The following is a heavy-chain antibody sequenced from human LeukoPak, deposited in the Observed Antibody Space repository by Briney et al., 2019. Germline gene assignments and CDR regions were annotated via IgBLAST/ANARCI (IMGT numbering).Heavy chain of an antibody. CDR3: ARDHGVRGATKVLGFDY. Sequence: GGSLRLSFAASGFTFSSYSMNWVRQAPGKGLGWVSYISSSSSTIYYADSVKGRFTISRDNAKNSLYLQMNSLRDEDTAVYYCARDHGVRGATKVLGFDYWGQGTLVTVSS. CDR2: ISSSSSTI. CDR1: GFTFSSYS. D-gene: IGHD1-26*01. V-gene: IGHV3-48*02. J-gene: IGHJ4*02.